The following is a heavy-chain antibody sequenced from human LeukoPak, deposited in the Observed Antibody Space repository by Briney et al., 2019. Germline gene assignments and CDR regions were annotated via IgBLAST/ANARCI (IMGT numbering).Heavy chain of an antibody. CDR3: ARCYSSSSNFDY. J-gene: IGHJ4*02. CDR1: GYPFTSYG. V-gene: IGHV1-18*01. Sequence: ASVKVSFKASGYPFTSYGITWVRQAPGQGREGMGWISAYTGNTNYAQKFQGRVSMTTGTSTTTAYMELRSLRSDDTALYYCARCYSSSSNFDYWGRGTLVTVSS. CDR2: ISAYTGNT. D-gene: IGHD6-6*01.